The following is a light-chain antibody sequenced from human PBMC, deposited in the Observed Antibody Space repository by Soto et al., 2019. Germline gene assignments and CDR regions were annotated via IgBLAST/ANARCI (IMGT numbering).Light chain of an antibody. V-gene: IGKV3-20*01. Sequence: DIVLTQSPATLSLSPGERATLSCRASQSISAYLAWYQQKPGQPPRLLIYDASTRATGVPARFSGSGSGTDFTLTIPRLEPEDFAVYYCLQYGSSVWTFGQGTKVDIK. CDR1: QSISAY. CDR3: LQYGSSVWT. J-gene: IGKJ1*01. CDR2: DAS.